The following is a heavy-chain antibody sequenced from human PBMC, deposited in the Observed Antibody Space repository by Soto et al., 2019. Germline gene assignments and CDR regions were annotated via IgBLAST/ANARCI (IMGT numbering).Heavy chain of an antibody. V-gene: IGHV3-66*01. Sequence: PGGSLRLSCAASGFTVSTKYMSWVRQAPGKGLEWVSVIHSGGSAFYADSVRGRFTISRDNSKNTVNLQMNSLRAEDTAVYYCARDPWAADYWGQGTLVTVS. J-gene: IGHJ4*02. CDR2: IHSGGSA. CDR1: GFTVSTKY. D-gene: IGHD7-27*01. CDR3: ARDPWAADY.